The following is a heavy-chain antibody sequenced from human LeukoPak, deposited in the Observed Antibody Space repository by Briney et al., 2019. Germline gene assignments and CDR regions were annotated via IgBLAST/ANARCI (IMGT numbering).Heavy chain of an antibody. CDR3: ARHSLIVIGPAAGF. CDR2: IDPSDSYI. CDR1: GYNFTNYW. J-gene: IGHJ4*02. V-gene: IGHV5-10-1*01. D-gene: IGHD2-2*01. Sequence: GESLRISCKGSGYNFTNYWISWVRQMPGKGLDWMGRIDPSDSYINYSPSFQGHVTISADKSTSTAYLQWRSLKASDTAMYYCARHSLIVIGPAAGFWGQGTLVTVSS.